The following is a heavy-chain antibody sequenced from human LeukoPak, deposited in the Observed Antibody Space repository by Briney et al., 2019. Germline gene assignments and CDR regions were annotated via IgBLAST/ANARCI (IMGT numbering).Heavy chain of an antibody. Sequence: SETLSLTSTVSGGSISSSSYYWGWIRQPPGKGLEWIGSIYYSGSTYYNPSLKSRVTISVDTSKNQFSLKLSSVTAADTAVYYCARSRPYYYDSSGYFDYWGQGTLVTVSS. J-gene: IGHJ4*02. CDR3: ARSRPYYYDSSGYFDY. CDR2: IYYSGST. CDR1: GGSISSSSYY. V-gene: IGHV4-39*01. D-gene: IGHD3-22*01.